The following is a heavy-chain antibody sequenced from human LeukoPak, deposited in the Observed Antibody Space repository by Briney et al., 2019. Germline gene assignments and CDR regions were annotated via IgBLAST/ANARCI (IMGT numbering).Heavy chain of an antibody. D-gene: IGHD6-19*01. CDR2: INPSGGST. CDR3: AIPSSGWYYFDY. V-gene: IGHV1-46*01. Sequence: ASVKVSCKASGYTFTSYYMHWVRQAPGQGLEWMGIINPSGGSTSYAQKFQGRVTMTRDTSTSTVYMELSSLRSEDTAVYYCAIPSSGWYYFDYWGQGTLVTVSS. CDR1: GYTFTSYY. J-gene: IGHJ4*02.